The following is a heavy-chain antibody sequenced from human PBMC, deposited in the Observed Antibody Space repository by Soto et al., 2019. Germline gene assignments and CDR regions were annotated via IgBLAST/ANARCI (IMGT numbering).Heavy chain of an antibody. V-gene: IGHV4-59*01. CDR1: GGSISSYY. CDR2: IYYSGST. CDR3: ARTLLYSNYHNWFDS. Sequence: SETLSLTCTVSGGSISSYYWSWIRQPPGKGLEWIGYIYYSGSTNYNPSLKSRVTISVDTSKNQFSLKLSSVTAADTAVYYCARTLLYSNYHNWFDSWGQGALVTVSS. D-gene: IGHD4-4*01. J-gene: IGHJ5*01.